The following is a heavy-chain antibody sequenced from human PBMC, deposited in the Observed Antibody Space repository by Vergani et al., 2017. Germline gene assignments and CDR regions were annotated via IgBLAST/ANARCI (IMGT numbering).Heavy chain of an antibody. CDR2: IRSKAYGHAT. D-gene: IGHD3-10*01. J-gene: IGHJ3*02. V-gene: IGHV3-49*03. Sequence: EVQLVESGGDLVQPGRSLRLSCTASGFTFGYYAMDWFRQATGQGLEWGGGIRSKAYGHATIYAASVKGRFTISRYDSKSIAYLQMNNLQTEDTAMYYCVRDQVTMLRGSDALDIWGQGTMVTVSS. CDR3: VRDQVTMLRGSDALDI. CDR1: GFTFGYYA.